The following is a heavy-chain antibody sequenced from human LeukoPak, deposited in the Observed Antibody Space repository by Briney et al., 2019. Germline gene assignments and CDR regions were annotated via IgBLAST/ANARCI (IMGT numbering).Heavy chain of an antibody. CDR1: GFAFGSEA. V-gene: IGHV3-23*01. J-gene: IGHJ4*02. CDR3: AKVRSGSANWALRIFDN. D-gene: IGHD1-1*01. Sequence: GGSLRLSCEVSGFAFGSEAMSWVRQSPARGLEWVASISPGGGTTYYADYVKDRFTISRDNSNNMFYVQMNSLRAEGTAVYYCAKVRSGSANWALRIFDNWGQGTLVTVSS. CDR2: ISPGGGTT.